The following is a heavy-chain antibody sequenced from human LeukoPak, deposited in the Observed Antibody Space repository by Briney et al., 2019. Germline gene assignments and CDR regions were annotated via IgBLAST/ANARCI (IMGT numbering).Heavy chain of an antibody. J-gene: IGHJ4*02. CDR2: MNPNSGNT. CDR3: ARDRAVVPAAEVWFGALDY. D-gene: IGHD2-2*01. Sequence: GASVKVSCKASGYTFTSYDINWVRQATGQGLEWLGWMNPNSGNTGYAQKFQGRVTMTRNTSISTAYMELSSLRSEDTAVYYCARDRAVVPAAEVWFGALDYWGQGTLVTVSS. V-gene: IGHV1-8*01. CDR1: GYTFTSYD.